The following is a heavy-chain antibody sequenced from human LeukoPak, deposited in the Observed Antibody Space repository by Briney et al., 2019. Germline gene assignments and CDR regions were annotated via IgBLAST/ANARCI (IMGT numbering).Heavy chain of an antibody. V-gene: IGHV1-2*02. Sequence: ASVTVSCKASGYTFTGYYMHWVRQAPGQGLEWMGWINPNSGGTNYAQKFQGRVTMTRDTSISTAYMELSRLRSDDTAVYYCARVDCSRTGCYFWFDPWGEGTLVTVSS. CDR3: ARVDCSRTGCYFWFDP. CDR1: GYTFTGYY. D-gene: IGHD2-2*01. CDR2: INPNSGGT. J-gene: IGHJ5*02.